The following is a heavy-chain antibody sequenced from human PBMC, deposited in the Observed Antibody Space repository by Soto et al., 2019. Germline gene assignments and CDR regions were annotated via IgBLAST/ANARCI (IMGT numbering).Heavy chain of an antibody. D-gene: IGHD2-2*02. CDR2: IWSDGSNK. CDR1: GFTFSTYV. CDR3: ARDTGYCSSTSCYRYYYYMDV. V-gene: IGHV3-33*01. J-gene: IGHJ6*03. Sequence: PGGSLRLSCVASGFTFSTYVMHWVRQAPGKEPEWVAAIWSDGSNKYYGKSVKGRSTISRDNSKNTLYLQMNSLRAEDTAVYYCARDTGYCSSTSCYRYYYYMDVWGKGTTVTVSS.